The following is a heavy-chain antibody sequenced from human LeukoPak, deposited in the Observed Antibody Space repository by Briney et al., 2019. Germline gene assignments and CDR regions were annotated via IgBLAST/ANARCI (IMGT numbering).Heavy chain of an antibody. V-gene: IGHV3-74*01. D-gene: IGHD3-22*01. CDR3: ARAPSEIGGYYPEYFRH. CDR2: IKSDGST. J-gene: IGHJ1*01. Sequence: PGGSLRLSCAASGFTFSSYWMHWVRQAPGEGLVWVSRIKSDGSTRYADSVKGRFTISRGNAKNTVSLQMNSLRAEDTGVYYCARAPSEIGGYYPEYFRHWGQGTLVTVSP. CDR1: GFTFSSYW.